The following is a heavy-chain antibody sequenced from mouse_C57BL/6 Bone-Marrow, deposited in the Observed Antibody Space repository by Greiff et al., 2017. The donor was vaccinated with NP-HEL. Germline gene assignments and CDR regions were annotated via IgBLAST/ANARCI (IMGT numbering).Heavy chain of an antibody. Sequence: EVQLQESGPGLAKPSQTLSLTCSVTGYSITSDYWNWIRKFPGNKLEYMGYISYSGSTYYNPSLKSRISITRDTSKSQYYLQLNSVTTEDTATYYCARSLYYYGSRDWYFEVWGTGTTVTVSS. CDR2: ISYSGST. V-gene: IGHV3-8*01. CDR1: GYSITSDY. J-gene: IGHJ1*03. D-gene: IGHD1-1*01. CDR3: ARSLYYYGSRDWYFEV.